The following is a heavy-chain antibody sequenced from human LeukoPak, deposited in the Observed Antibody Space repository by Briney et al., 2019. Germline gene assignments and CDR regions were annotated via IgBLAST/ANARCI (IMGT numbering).Heavy chain of an antibody. J-gene: IGHJ5*02. V-gene: IGHV3-11*01. CDR2: ISSSGKTI. D-gene: IGHD3-10*01. CDR3: AKDGGSGSYPNWFDP. Sequence: GGSLRLSCAASGFTFSDYYMTWIRQAPGKGLEWVSDISSSGKTIHYADSVKGRFTISRDNAKNSLYLQMNSLRAEDTALYYCAKDGGSGSYPNWFDPWGQGTLVTVSS. CDR1: GFTFSDYY.